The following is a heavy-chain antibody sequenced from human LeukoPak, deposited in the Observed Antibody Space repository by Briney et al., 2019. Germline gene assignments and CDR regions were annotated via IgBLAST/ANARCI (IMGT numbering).Heavy chain of an antibody. D-gene: IGHD3-10*01. J-gene: IGHJ4*02. CDR1: GGSISSGSDY. Sequence: PSQTLSLTCTVSGGSISSGSDYWSWVRQPAGKGLEWIGRIYASGSTNYNPSLKSRVTISVDTSKNQFSLKLSSVTAADTAVYYCAREWFLPDYWGQGTLVTVSS. CDR3: AREWFLPDY. V-gene: IGHV4-61*02. CDR2: IYASGST.